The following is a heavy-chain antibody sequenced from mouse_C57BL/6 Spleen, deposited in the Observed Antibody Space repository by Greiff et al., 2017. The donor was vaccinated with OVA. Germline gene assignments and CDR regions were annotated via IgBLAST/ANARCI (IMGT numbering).Heavy chain of an antibody. J-gene: IGHJ1*03. CDR2: IWSDGST. V-gene: IGHV2-6-1*01. D-gene: IGHD2-3*01. CDR3: ARHDGYYWYFDV. CDR1: GFSLTSYG. Sequence: VQGVESGPGLVAPSQSLSITCTVSGFSLTSYGVHWVRRPPGKGLEWLVVIWSDGSTTYNSALKSRLSISKDNSKSQVFLKMNSLQTDDTAMYYCARHDGYYWYFDVWGTGTTVTVSS.